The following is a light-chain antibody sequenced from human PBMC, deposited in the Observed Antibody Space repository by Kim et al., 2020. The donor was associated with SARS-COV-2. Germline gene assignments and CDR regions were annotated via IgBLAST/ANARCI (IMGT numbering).Light chain of an antibody. V-gene: IGLV3-1*01. Sequence: SYELTQPPSVSVSPGQTASITCSGDKLGDKYACWYQQKPGQSPVLVIYQDSKRPSGIPERFSGSNSGNTATLTISGTQAMDEADYYCQAWDSSTFYVFGTGTKVT. J-gene: IGLJ1*01. CDR1: KLGDKY. CDR2: QDS. CDR3: QAWDSSTFYV.